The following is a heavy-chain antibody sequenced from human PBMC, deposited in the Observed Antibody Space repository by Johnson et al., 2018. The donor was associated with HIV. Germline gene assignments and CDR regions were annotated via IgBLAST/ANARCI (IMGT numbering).Heavy chain of an antibody. J-gene: IGHJ3*02. CDR1: GFTVSSNY. Sequence: VQLVESGGGLIQPGGSLRLSCAASGFTVSSNYMNWVRQAPGKGLEWVANIKQDGSEKYYVDSVKGRFTISRDNAKNSLYLQMNSLRAEDTAVHYCAREGDAFDIWGQGTMVTVSS. CDR3: AREGDAFDI. CDR2: IKQDGSEK. V-gene: IGHV3-7*01.